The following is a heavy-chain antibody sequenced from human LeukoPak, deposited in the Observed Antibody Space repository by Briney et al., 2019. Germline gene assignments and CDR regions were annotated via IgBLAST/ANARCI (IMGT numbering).Heavy chain of an antibody. CDR1: GFTFSHFG. V-gene: IGHV3-30*18. CDR3: AKTYFDTSAYHLYFFDS. J-gene: IGHJ4*02. Sequence: PGASLRLSCAASGFTFSHFGMHWVRQAPGKGLEWLALISFDGHNEYYADSEKGRFTISRDNSKNTLYLQMTSLRPDDTAVYYCAKTYFDTSAYHLYFFDSWGQGIPVIVSS. D-gene: IGHD3-22*01. CDR2: ISFDGHNE.